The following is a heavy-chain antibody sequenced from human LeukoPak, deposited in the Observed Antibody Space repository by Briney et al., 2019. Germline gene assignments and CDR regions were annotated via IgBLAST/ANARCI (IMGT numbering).Heavy chain of an antibody. D-gene: IGHD5-18*01. CDR1: GFTFSSYA. CDR2: ISYDGSNK. J-gene: IGHJ4*02. V-gene: IGHV3-30-3*01. CDR3: ARGQRRRYSYGLGGFDY. Sequence: GGSLRLFCAASGFTFSSYAMHWVRQAPGKGLEWVAVISYDGSNKYYADSVKGRFTISRDNSKNTLYLQMNSLRAEDTAVYYCARGQRRRYSYGLGGFDYWGQGTLVTVSS.